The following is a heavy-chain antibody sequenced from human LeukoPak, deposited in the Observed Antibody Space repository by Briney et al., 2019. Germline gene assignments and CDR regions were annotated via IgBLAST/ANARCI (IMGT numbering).Heavy chain of an antibody. V-gene: IGHV3-30*17. CDR3: AREAKGLSIDY. Sequence: PGGSLRLPCAASGFIFSTYAMHWVRQPPGKGLEWVAAMSKDGSKEYYADSVKGRFTISRDNSKSTLDLQMNSLRAEDTAVYYCAREAKGLSIDYWGQGTLVTVSS. J-gene: IGHJ4*02. CDR1: GFIFSTYA. CDR2: MSKDGSKE.